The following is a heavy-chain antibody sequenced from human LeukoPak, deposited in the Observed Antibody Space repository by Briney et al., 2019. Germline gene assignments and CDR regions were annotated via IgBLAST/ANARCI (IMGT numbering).Heavy chain of an antibody. CDR3: AKDFRSSSGDV. Sequence: GGSLRLSCAASGFTFSSYGMHWVRQAPGKGLEWVAVISYDGSNKYYAGSVEGRFTISRDNSKNTLYLQMNSLRAEDTAVYYCAKDFRSSSGDVWGKGTTVTVSS. V-gene: IGHV3-30*18. J-gene: IGHJ6*04. D-gene: IGHD6-6*01. CDR1: GFTFSSYG. CDR2: ISYDGSNK.